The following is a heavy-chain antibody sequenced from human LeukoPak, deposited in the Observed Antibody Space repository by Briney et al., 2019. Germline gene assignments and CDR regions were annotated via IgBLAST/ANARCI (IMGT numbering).Heavy chain of an antibody. D-gene: IGHD2/OR15-2a*01. V-gene: IGHV3-74*01. Sequence: QTGGSLRLSCVASGFTFSDYWMHWVRQAPWKGLVWVSRINSDGRSTSYADSVKGRFTISRDNAKNTLYLQMSSLRAEDTAVYYCVGELTTSYRCDPWGQGTLVTVSS. CDR3: VGELTTSYRCDP. J-gene: IGHJ5*02. CDR1: GFTFSDYW. CDR2: INSDGRST.